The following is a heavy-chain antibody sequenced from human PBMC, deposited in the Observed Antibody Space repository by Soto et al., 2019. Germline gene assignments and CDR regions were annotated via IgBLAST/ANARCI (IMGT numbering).Heavy chain of an antibody. V-gene: IGHV1-69*01. CDR2: IIPIFGTA. CDR1: GGTFSSYA. D-gene: IGHD6-25*01. Sequence: QVQLVQSGAEVKKPGSSVKVSCKASGGTFSSYAISWVRQAPGQGLEWMGGIIPIFGTANYAQKFQGRVTITADESTSTAYMELSSLRSEDTAVYYCARKQYSIGRSYFDYWGQGTLVTVSS. CDR3: ARKQYSIGRSYFDY. J-gene: IGHJ4*02.